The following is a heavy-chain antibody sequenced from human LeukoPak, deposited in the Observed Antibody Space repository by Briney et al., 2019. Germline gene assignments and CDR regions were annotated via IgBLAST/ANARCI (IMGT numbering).Heavy chain of an antibody. CDR3: ARVPGSYYVDY. V-gene: IGHV4-34*01. CDR1: GRSFRGYY. D-gene: IGHD1-26*01. J-gene: IGHJ4*02. Sequence: SETLSLTCVVSGRSFRGYYWSWISQPPGKGLEWIGEINHSGSTTYNPSLKSRVTISLDTSKNQFSLRLSSVTAADTAVYYCARVPGSYYVDYWGQGTLVTVSS. CDR2: INHSGST.